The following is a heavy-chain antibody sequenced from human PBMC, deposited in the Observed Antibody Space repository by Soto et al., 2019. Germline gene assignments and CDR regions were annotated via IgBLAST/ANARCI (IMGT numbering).Heavy chain of an antibody. V-gene: IGHV3-30*18. CDR1: GFTFSSYG. CDR3: AKLGYGSGSLQGY. CDR2: ISYDGSNK. Sequence: GGSLRLSCAASGFTFSSYGMHWVRQAPGKGLEWVAVISYDGSNKYYADSVKGRFTISRDNSKNTLYLQMNSLRAEDTAVYYCAKLGYGSGSLQGYWGQGTLVTVSS. D-gene: IGHD3-10*01. J-gene: IGHJ4*02.